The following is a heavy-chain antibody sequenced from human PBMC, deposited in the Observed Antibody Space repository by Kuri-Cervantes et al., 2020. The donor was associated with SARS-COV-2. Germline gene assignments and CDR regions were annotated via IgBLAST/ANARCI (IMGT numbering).Heavy chain of an antibody. CDR3: ARAKRITIFGVVSNFDY. J-gene: IGHJ4*02. CDR1: GGSISSGGYY. Sequence: SCTVSGGSISSGGYYWSWIRQHPGKGLEWIGYIYYSGSTYYNPSLKSRVTISVDTSKSQFSLKLSSVTAADTAVYYCARAKRITIFGVVSNFDYWGQGTLVTVSS. V-gene: IGHV4-31*02. CDR2: IYYSGST. D-gene: IGHD3-3*01.